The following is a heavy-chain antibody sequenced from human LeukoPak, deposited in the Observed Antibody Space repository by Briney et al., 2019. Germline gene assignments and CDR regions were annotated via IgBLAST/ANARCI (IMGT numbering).Heavy chain of an antibody. Sequence: SETLSLTCTVSGGSISSYYWSWIRQPPGKGLEWIGYIYYSRSTNYNPSLKRRVTISVDTSKNQFSLKLSSVTAADTAVYYCARSPSCGGDCFGAFDIWGQGTMVTVSS. CDR1: GGSISSYY. CDR2: IYYSRST. J-gene: IGHJ3*02. CDR3: ARSPSCGGDCFGAFDI. D-gene: IGHD2-21*02. V-gene: IGHV4-59*01.